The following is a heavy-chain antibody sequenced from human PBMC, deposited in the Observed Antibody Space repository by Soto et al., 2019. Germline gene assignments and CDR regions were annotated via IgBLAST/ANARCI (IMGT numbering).Heavy chain of an antibody. J-gene: IGHJ6*02. V-gene: IGHV3-30-3*01. CDR2: ISYDGSNK. CDR1: GFTFSIYA. Sequence: GGALRLSCAASGFTFSIYAMQWVRHAPGKGLAGVAVISYDGSNKYYADSVKGRFTISRDNSKNTLYLQMNSLRGEDTAVYYCARDLDMATILHYYGMDVWGQGTTVTVSS. D-gene: IGHD5-12*01. CDR3: ARDLDMATILHYYGMDV.